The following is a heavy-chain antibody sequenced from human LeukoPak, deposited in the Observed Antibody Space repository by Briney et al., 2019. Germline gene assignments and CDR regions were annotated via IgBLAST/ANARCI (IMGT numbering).Heavy chain of an antibody. CDR1: EFSFETYW. V-gene: IGHV3-7*01. Sequence: GGSLRLSCVALEFSFETYWMSWVRQAPGKGPEWVANIDEDGSEKHYVGSVRGRFTISRDNADNSLHLQMNSLRPEDMAVYYCARGETMDAWGKGTTVTVSS. CDR2: IDEDGSEK. CDR3: ARGETMDA. J-gene: IGHJ6*03. D-gene: IGHD5-24*01.